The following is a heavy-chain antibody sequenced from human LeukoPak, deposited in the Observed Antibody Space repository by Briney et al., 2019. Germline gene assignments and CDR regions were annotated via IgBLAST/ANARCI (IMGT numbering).Heavy chain of an antibody. CDR1: GFTFSSYG. D-gene: IGHD3-16*02. V-gene: IGHV3-30*18. J-gene: IGHJ4*02. CDR3: AKDASRYDYVWGSYRPNDY. Sequence: GGSLRLSCAASGFTFSSYGMHWVRQAPGKGLEWVAVISYDGSNKYYADSVKGRFTISRDNSKNTLYLQMNSLRTEDTAMYYCAKDASRYDYVWGSYRPNDYWGQGTLVTVSS. CDR2: ISYDGSNK.